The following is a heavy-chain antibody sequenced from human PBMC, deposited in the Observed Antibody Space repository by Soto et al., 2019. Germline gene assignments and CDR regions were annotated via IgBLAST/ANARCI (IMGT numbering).Heavy chain of an antibody. CDR2: IKSKTDGGTT. CDR3: TTEPGCSGGSCLDY. V-gene: IGHV3-15*07. D-gene: IGHD2-15*01. J-gene: IGHJ4*02. CDR1: GFTFSNAW. Sequence: GGSLRLSCAASGFTFSNAWMNWVRQAPGKGLEWVGRIKSKTDGGTTDYAAPVKGRFTISRDDSKNTLYLQMNSLKTEDTAVYYCTTEPGCSGGSCLDYWGQGTLVTVSS.